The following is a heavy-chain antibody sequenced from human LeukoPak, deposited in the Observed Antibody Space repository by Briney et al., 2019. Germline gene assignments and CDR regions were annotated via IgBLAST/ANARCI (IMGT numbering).Heavy chain of an antibody. V-gene: IGHV3-73*01. J-gene: IGHJ4*02. CDR3: SWHSYDSSGYYYFDY. CDR1: GFTFSGSA. D-gene: IGHD3-22*01. Sequence: GGSLRLSCAASGFTFSGSAMHWVRQASGKGLEWVGRIRSKANSYATAYAASVKGSFTISRDDSKNTAYLQMNSLKTEDTAVYYCSWHSYDSSGYYYFDYWGQGTLVTVSS. CDR2: IRSKANSYAT.